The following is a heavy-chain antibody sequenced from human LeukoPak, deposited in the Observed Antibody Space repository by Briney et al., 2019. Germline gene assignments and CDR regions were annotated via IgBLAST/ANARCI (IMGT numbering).Heavy chain of an antibody. J-gene: IGHJ2*01. CDR3: ARARHSPRYFDL. D-gene: IGHD5-18*01. CDR1: GGSISSYY. CDR2: IYYSGST. V-gene: IGHV4-59*01. Sequence: SETLSLTCTVSGGSISSYYWSWIRQPPGKGLEWIGYIYYSGSTNYNPSLKGRVTISVDTSKNQFSLKLSSVTAADTAVYYCARARHSPRYFDLWGRGTLVTVSS.